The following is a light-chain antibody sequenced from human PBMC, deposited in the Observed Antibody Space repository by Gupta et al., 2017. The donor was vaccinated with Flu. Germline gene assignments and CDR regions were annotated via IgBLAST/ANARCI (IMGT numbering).Light chain of an antibody. J-gene: IGLJ1*01. V-gene: IGLV3-21*02. CDR2: DDS. CDR3: QVWDSSSDHYV. Sequence: SYVLTQPPSVSVAQGPTARITCGGNNIGGKNVHWYQQKPAQAPVLVVYDDSDRPSGIPERFSGSNSGNTATLTISRVEAGDEADYYCQVWDSSSDHYVFGTGTKVTVL. CDR1: NIGGKN.